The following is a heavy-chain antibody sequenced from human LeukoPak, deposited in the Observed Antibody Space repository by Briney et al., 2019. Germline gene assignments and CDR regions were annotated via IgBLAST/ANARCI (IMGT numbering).Heavy chain of an antibody. D-gene: IGHD1-1*01. CDR1: GYTFTSYD. V-gene: IGHV1-18*01. J-gene: IGHJ4*02. CDR2: ISAYNGNT. CDR3: AKDYPENDKGDY. Sequence: ASVKVSCKASGYTFTSYDINWVRQATGQGLEWMGWISAYNGNTNYAQKLQGRVTMTTDTSTSTAYMELRSLRSDDTAVYYCAKDYPENDKGDYWGQGTLVTVSS.